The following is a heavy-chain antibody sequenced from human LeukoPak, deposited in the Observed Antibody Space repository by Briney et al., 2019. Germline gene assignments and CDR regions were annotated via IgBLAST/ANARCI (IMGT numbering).Heavy chain of an antibody. CDR3: AKAGEGYSSGWPAPGWYFQH. J-gene: IGHJ1*01. V-gene: IGHV1-2*02. Sequence: GASVKVSCKASGYTFTGYYMHWVRQAPGQGLEWMGWINPNSGGTNYAQKFQGRVTMTRDTSISTAYMELSRLRSDDTAVYYCAKAGEGYSSGWPAPGWYFQHWGQGTLVTVSS. CDR2: INPNSGGT. D-gene: IGHD6-19*01. CDR1: GYTFTGYY.